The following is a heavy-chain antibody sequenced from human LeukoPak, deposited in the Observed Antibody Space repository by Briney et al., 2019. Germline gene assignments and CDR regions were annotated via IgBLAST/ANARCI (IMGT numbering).Heavy chain of an antibody. CDR1: GFIFSNYA. V-gene: IGHV3-23*01. J-gene: IGHJ6*03. CDR2: ISGSGDTT. CDR3: ARYSGYDYGTYYMDV. D-gene: IGHD5-12*01. Sequence: GGSLRLSCATSGFIFSNYAVNWVRQAPGKGLEWVSIISGSGDTTYYADSVKGRFTISRDNSKNTLYLQMNSLRAEDTAVYYCARYSGYDYGTYYMDVWGKGTTVTVSS.